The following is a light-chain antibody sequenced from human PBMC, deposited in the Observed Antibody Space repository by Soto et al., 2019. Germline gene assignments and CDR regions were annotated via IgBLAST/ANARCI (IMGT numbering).Light chain of an antibody. J-gene: IGLJ2*01. V-gene: IGLV2-14*03. CDR2: DVT. CDR1: SSDVGEFKY. CDR3: SSYSSSATHVV. Sequence: QSALTQPASVSGSPGRSVTISCTGSSSDVGEFKYVSWYQHLPGRAPKLIIYDVTNPPSGISYRFSASKSGRTASLTISGLQAEDEADYYCSSYSSSATHVVFGGGTKVTVL.